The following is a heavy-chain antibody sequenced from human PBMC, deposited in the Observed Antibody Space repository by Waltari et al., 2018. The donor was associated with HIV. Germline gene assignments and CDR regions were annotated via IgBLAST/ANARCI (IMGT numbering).Heavy chain of an antibody. CDR3: ARVKAYYYDNSGFYFFDY. J-gene: IGHJ4*02. Sequence: QVQLQESGPGLVKPSETLSLTCSVSGGSISDSFWSWIRLPPGKGLEWVGHVSSTGTAKYNPSLQSRVAISVDTSKSQFSLRLTSVTAADTAVYFCARVKAYYYDNSGFYFFDYWGQGTLVTVSS. CDR2: VSSTGTA. D-gene: IGHD3-22*01. CDR1: GGSISDSF. V-gene: IGHV4-59*01.